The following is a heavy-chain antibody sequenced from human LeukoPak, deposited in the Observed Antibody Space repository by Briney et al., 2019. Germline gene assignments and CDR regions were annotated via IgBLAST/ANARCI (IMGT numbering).Heavy chain of an antibody. CDR1: GFTFSTYW. D-gene: IGHD1-7*01. Sequence: PGGSLRLSCAASGFTFSTYWMTWVRQAPGKGLEWVGNIKQDGSEKYYVDSVKGRFTISRDDAKNSLYLQMNSLRAEDTAVYYCARIKNWNYAIDYWGQGTLVTVSS. CDR3: ARIKNWNYAIDY. J-gene: IGHJ4*02. V-gene: IGHV3-7*01. CDR2: IKQDGSEK.